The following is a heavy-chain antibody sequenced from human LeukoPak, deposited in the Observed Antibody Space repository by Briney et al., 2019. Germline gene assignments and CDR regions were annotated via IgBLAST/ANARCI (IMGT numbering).Heavy chain of an antibody. Sequence: SETLSLTCTVSGGSISSSDYYWSWIRQPPGKELEWIASINYRGSTYCNPSLKSRVTISVDTSKNQFSLRLSSVTAADTAVYFCARYVVYGSGKYYFDYWGQGSLVTVSS. D-gene: IGHD3-10*01. CDR2: INYRGST. CDR3: ARYVVYGSGKYYFDY. J-gene: IGHJ4*02. V-gene: IGHV4-39*01. CDR1: GGSISSSDYY.